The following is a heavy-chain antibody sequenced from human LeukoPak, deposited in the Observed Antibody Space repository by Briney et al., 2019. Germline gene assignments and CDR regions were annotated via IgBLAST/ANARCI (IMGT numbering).Heavy chain of an antibody. CDR2: IDWDDDK. V-gene: IGHV2-70*04. J-gene: IGHJ5*02. CDR1: GFSLSTSGMR. D-gene: IGHD6-19*01. Sequence: SGPTLVNPTPTLTLTCTFSGFSLSTSGMRVSWIRQPPGKALEWLARIDWDDDKFYSTSLKTRLTISKDTSKKQVALTMTNMDPVDTATYYCARGWYGFWFDPWGQGTLVTVSS. CDR3: ARGWYGFWFDP.